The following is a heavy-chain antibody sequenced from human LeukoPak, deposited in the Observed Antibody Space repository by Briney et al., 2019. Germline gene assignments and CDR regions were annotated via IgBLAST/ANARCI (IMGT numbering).Heavy chain of an antibody. J-gene: IGHJ2*01. CDR3: ARGLNAVGALLWFVEYWYFDL. CDR1: GYTFTSYD. Sequence: ASVKVSCKASGYTFTSYDINWVRQAPGQGLEWMGWINPNSGGTNYAQKFQGRVTMTRDTSISTAYMELSRLRSDDTAVYYCARGLNAVGALLWFVEYWYFDLWGRGTLVTVSS. V-gene: IGHV1-2*02. D-gene: IGHD3-10*01. CDR2: INPNSGGT.